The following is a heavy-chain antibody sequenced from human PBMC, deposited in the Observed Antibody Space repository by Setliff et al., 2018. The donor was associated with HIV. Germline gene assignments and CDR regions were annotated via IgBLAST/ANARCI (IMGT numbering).Heavy chain of an antibody. J-gene: IGHJ4*02. V-gene: IGHV4-31*03. CDR3: VRPSFGIGGGSMFGS. CDR2: IYYSGST. D-gene: IGHD3-3*01. Sequence: SETLSLTCTVSGGSISSGGYSWSWIRQYPGKGLEWIGYIYYSGSTYYNPALKSRVSISVDTSKNQFSLKLNSVTAADTAMYYCVRPSFGIGGGSMFGSWGQGIVVT. CDR1: GGSISSGGYS.